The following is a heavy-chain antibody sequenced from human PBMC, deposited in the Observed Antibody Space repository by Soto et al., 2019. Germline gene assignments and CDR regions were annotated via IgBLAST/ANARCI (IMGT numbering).Heavy chain of an antibody. CDR3: ARGDYYDVSGPFSDAFDI. V-gene: IGHV3-7*04. CDR1: GFTFSSYW. D-gene: IGHD3-22*01. J-gene: IGHJ3*02. CDR2: IKEDGSQK. Sequence: GGSLRLSCAASGFTFSSYWMSWVRQAPGKGLEWVANIKEDGSQKWYVDSVKGRFTISRDNAKNSLYLQMNSLRVEDTAVYYFARGDYYDVSGPFSDAFDIWGQGTMVTVSS.